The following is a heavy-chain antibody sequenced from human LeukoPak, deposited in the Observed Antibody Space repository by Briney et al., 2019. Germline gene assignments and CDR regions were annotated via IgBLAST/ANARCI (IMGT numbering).Heavy chain of an antibody. D-gene: IGHD3-16*01. Sequence: GESLKISCEAYGFTFTHQWIGWVRQMPGTGLEWVGIIYPRDSDTIYSPSFQGHVTISADTSINNAYLEWRSLEASDTAMYYCARHSDVVGAIWGQGTQVTVSS. CDR2: IYPRDSDT. CDR1: GFTFTHQW. J-gene: IGHJ4*02. V-gene: IGHV5-51*01. CDR3: ARHSDVVGAI.